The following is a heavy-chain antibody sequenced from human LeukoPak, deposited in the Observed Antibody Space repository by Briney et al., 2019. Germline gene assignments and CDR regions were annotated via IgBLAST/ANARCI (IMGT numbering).Heavy chain of an antibody. J-gene: IGHJ4*02. Sequence: GGSLRLSCAASGFTFSNYWMSWVRQAPGKGLEWVANIKQDGSEKYYVNSVKGRFTISRDNAKNSLYLQMNSLRAEDTAIYYCAREDDWNYEDYGAQEPLVTVSS. CDR3: AREDDWNYEDY. D-gene: IGHD1-7*01. V-gene: IGHV3-7*01. CDR1: GFTFSNYW. CDR2: IKQDGSEK.